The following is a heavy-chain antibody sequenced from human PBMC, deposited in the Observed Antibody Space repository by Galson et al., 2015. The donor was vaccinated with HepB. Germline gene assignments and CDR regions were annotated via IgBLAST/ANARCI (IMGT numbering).Heavy chain of an antibody. J-gene: IGHJ6*03. CDR3: ARVYEAQYYYHMDV. Sequence: SVKVSCKASGYTFSDYYIHWVRQAPGQGLEWMGWINPHSGSRNYALKFQDWVTMTRDTAISTVYMELTRLRSDDTAVYYCARVYEAQYYYHMDVWGKGTTVTVS. CDR2: INPHSGSR. V-gene: IGHV1-2*04. CDR1: GYTFSDYY. D-gene: IGHD5/OR15-5a*01.